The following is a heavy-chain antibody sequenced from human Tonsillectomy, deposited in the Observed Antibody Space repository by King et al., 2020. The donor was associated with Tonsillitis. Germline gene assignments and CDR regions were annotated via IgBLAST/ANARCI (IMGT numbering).Heavy chain of an antibody. J-gene: IGHJ5*02. V-gene: IGHV4-39*01. CDR3: ASLGATAMVQA. D-gene: IGHD5-18*01. Sequence: LQLQESGPGLVKPSETLSLTCTVSGGSISSSSYYWGWIRQPPGKGLEWIGSIYYSGSTYYNPSLKSRVTISVDTSKNQFSLKLSSVTAADTAVYYCASLGATAMVQAWGQGTLVTVSS. CDR1: GGSISSSSYY. CDR2: IYYSGST.